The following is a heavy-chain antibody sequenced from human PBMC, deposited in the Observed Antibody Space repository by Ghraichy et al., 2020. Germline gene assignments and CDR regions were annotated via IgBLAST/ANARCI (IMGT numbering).Heavy chain of an antibody. Sequence: SETLSLTCAVSGGSISSSNWWSWVRQPPGKGLEWIGEIYHSGSTNYNPSLKSRVTISVDKSKNQFSLKLSSVTAADTAVYYCARDTPYGDQNYFDYWGQGTLVTVSS. V-gene: IGHV4-4*02. CDR2: IYHSGST. CDR1: GGSISSSNW. J-gene: IGHJ4*02. D-gene: IGHD4-17*01. CDR3: ARDTPYGDQNYFDY.